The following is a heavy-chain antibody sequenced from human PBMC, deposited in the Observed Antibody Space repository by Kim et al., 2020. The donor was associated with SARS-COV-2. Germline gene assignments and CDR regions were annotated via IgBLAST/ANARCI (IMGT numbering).Heavy chain of an antibody. Sequence: SETLSLTCTVSGGSISSYYWSWIRQPPGKGLEWIGYIYYSGSTNYNPSLKSRVTISVDTSKNQFSLKLSSVTAADTAVYYCASRITGTTYDYYYGMDVWGQGTTVTVSS. D-gene: IGHD1-7*01. CDR2: IYYSGST. CDR1: GGSISSYY. J-gene: IGHJ6*02. V-gene: IGHV4-59*13. CDR3: ASRITGTTYDYYYGMDV.